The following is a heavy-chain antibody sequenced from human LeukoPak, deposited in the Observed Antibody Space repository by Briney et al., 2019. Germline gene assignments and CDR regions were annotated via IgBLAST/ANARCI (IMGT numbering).Heavy chain of an antibody. CDR1: GFTFSSYA. D-gene: IGHD4-23*01. V-gene: IGHV3-23*01. CDR2: ISGSGGST. J-gene: IGHJ4*02. Sequence: GGSLRLSCAASGFTFSSYAMSWVRQAPGKGLEWVSGISGSGGSTFYADSVKGRFTISRDNSDNTLNLQMNSLRAEDTAVYYCAKYAPPTTVVTRFFDYWGQGTLVTVSS. CDR3: AKYAPPTTVVTRFFDY.